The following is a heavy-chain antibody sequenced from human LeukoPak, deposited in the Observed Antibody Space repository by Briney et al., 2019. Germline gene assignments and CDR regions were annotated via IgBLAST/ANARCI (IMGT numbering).Heavy chain of an antibody. D-gene: IGHD2-2*02. CDR1: GGSISSYY. V-gene: IGHV4-59*08. CDR3: ARQVYCSSTSCYRAGDLNWFDP. J-gene: IGHJ5*02. CDR2: MYYSGST. Sequence: SETLSLTCTVSGGSISSYYWSWIGQPPGKGLEWIGYMYYSGSTNYNPSLKSRVTISVDTSKNQFSLKLSSVTAADTAVYYCARQVYCSSTSCYRAGDLNWFDPWGQGTLVTVSS.